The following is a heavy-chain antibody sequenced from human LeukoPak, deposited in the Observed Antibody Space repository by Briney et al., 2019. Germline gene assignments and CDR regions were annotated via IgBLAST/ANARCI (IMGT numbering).Heavy chain of an antibody. D-gene: IGHD3-16*01. Sequence: GASVKVSCKASGYTFTGYYIHWVRQAPGQGLEWMGWINPNSGGTKYAQKFQGRVTMTRDTSISTAYMEVSSLTSDDTAVYYCASGASGFDYWGQGTLVTVSS. J-gene: IGHJ4*02. CDR3: ASGASGFDY. V-gene: IGHV1-2*02. CDR2: INPNSGGT. CDR1: GYTFTGYY.